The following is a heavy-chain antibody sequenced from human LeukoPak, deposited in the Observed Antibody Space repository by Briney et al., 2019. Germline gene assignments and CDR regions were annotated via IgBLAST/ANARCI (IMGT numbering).Heavy chain of an antibody. V-gene: IGHV3-21*04. CDR2: ISSSSSYI. Sequence: GGSLRLSCAASGFTFSSYSMNWVRQAPGKGLEWVSSISSSSSYIYYADSVKGRFTISRDNAKNTLYLQMNSLRAEDTAVYYCAKEPWGGGYGFDYWGQGTLVTVSS. CDR1: GFTFSSYS. D-gene: IGHD5-12*01. CDR3: AKEPWGGGYGFDY. J-gene: IGHJ4*02.